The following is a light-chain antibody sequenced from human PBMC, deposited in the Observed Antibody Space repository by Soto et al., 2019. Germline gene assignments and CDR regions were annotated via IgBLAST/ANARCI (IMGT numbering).Light chain of an antibody. CDR1: QDIAIY. J-gene: IGKJ4*01. Sequence: SQPTQWPWALSASVGDRVTITFLASQDIAIYLAWYQQKPGEAPKLLIYAASTLYGGVPSRFSGSGSGTDFALPITRLQAEDFATYYCQQLRMYPSTFGGGSKVDIK. CDR3: QQLRMYPST. V-gene: IGKV1-9*01. CDR2: AAS.